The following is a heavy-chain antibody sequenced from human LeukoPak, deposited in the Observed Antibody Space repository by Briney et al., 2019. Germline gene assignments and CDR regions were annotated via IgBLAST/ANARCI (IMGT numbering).Heavy chain of an antibody. J-gene: IGHJ4*02. CDR2: INDGGGRT. Sequence: GGSLRLSCAASGFIFSSYAMNWVRQAPGKGLEWVSAINDGGGRTYYADSVKGRFTVSRDNSKSTLFLQMNSLRAEDTAVYYCAKDGGLWVSAHWGDSWGRGTLVTVSS. CDR3: AKDGGLWVSAHWGDS. D-gene: IGHD7-27*01. V-gene: IGHV3-23*01. CDR1: GFIFSSYA.